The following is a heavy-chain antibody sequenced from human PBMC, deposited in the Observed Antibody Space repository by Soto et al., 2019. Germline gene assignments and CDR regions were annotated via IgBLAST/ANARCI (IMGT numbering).Heavy chain of an antibody. CDR1: GYTFTSYY. CDR2: INPSGGST. V-gene: IGHV1-46*01. Sequence: SVKLSCKSSGYTFTSYYIHWVRQAPGQGLEWMGIINPSGGSTSYAQKFQGRVTMTRDTSTGTAYMELSSLRSEDTAVYYCATDTASLVPNWGQGTLVTVSS. D-gene: IGHD3-10*01. CDR3: ATDTASLVPN. J-gene: IGHJ4*02.